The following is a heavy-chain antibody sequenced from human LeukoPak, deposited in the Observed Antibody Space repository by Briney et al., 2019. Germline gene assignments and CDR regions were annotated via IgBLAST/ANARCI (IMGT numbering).Heavy chain of an antibody. J-gene: IGHJ6*03. CDR1: GFTFTTYA. CDR3: AKRAAGTSSYCYYMDV. V-gene: IGHV3-23*01. CDR2: ISGSGGST. Sequence: GGSLRLSCAASGFTFTTYAMNWVRQAPGKGLEWVSAISGSGGSTYYADSVKGRFTISRDNSKNTLYLQMNSLRAEDTAVYYCAKRAAGTSSYCYYMDVWGKGTTVTVSS. D-gene: IGHD6-13*01.